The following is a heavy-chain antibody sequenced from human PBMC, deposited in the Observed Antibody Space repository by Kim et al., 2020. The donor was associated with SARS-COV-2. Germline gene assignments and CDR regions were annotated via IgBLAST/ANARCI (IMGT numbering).Heavy chain of an antibody. J-gene: IGHJ4*02. CDR2: ISNSGDTM. V-gene: IGHV3-11*01. Sequence: GGSLRLSCAASGFTFSDYYMSWIRQAPGKGLEWVSYISNSGDTMHSADSVKGRFTISRDNAKSSLYLQIHSLRADDTAVYYCARARGGSFGFFDFWGQGTLVTVSS. D-gene: IGHD3-3*01. CDR1: GFTFSDYY. CDR3: ARARGGSFGFFDF.